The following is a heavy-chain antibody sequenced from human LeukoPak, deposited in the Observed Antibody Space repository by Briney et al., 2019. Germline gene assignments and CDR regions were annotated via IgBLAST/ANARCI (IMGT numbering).Heavy chain of an antibody. D-gene: IGHD7-27*01. CDR3: ARGHLPTTYWGAWYFDL. V-gene: IGHV4-39*07. CDR2: IYYSGST. CDR1: GGSISSSSYY. J-gene: IGHJ2*01. Sequence: SETLSLTCTVSGGSISSSSYYWGWIRQPPGKGLEWIGSIYYSGSTNYNPSLKSRVTISVDTSKNQFSLKLSSVTAADTAVYYCARGHLPTTYWGAWYFDLWGRGTLVTVSS.